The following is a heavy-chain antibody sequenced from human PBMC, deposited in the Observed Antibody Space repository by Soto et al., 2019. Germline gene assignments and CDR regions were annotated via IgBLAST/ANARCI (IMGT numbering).Heavy chain of an antibody. CDR1: GFLFNTYA. CDR3: VVQSSNAFDI. J-gene: IGHJ3*02. V-gene: IGHV3-30-3*01. CDR2: MSHDGSNT. Sequence: GGSLRLSCTTSGFLFNTYAMHWVRQAPGKGLEWVAVMSHDGSNTYYADSVKGRFTISRDNPKNTLYLQMDTLRTDDTAVYSCVVQSSNAFDIWVQGTLVTVSS.